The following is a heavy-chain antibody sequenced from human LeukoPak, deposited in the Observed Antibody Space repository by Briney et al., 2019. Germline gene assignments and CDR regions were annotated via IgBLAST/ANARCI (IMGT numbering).Heavy chain of an antibody. CDR3: AKDDYDFWSGYYGSGPFDY. CDR2: INPSGGST. J-gene: IGHJ4*02. D-gene: IGHD3-3*01. V-gene: IGHV1-46*01. CDR1: GYTFTSYY. Sequence: ASVKVSCKASGYTFTSYYMHWVRQAPGQGLEWMGIINPSGGSTSYAQKFQGRVTMTRDTSTSTVYMELSSLRSEDTAVYYCAKDDYDFWSGYYGSGPFDYWGQGTLVTVSS.